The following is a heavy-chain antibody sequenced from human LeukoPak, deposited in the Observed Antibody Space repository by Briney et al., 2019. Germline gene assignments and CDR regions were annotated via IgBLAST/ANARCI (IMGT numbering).Heavy chain of an antibody. CDR3: ARDLDIVVIPVAILGF. Sequence: GGSLRLSCVTSGFTLSSYAIHWVRQAPGKGLEWVAVTSYEGSNKYYADSVKGRFTISRDNSKNTLYLQMNSLRAEDTAVYYCARDLDIVVIPVAILGFWGQGTLVTVSS. CDR1: GFTLSSYA. J-gene: IGHJ4*02. D-gene: IGHD2-2*03. CDR2: TSYEGSNK. V-gene: IGHV3-30*04.